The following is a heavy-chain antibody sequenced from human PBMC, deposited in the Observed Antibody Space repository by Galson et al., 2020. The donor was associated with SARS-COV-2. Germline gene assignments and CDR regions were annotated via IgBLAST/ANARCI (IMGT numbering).Heavy chain of an antibody. CDR1: GFTFSSYA. CDR3: ASGPDYYYMDV. Sequence: WGSLRLSCVASGFTFSSYAMQWVRQAPGKGLEWVAVISFDGSNKYCADSVKGRFTISRDNSKYTLYLQMNSLRAEDTAVYYCASGPDYYYMDVWGKGTTVTISS. J-gene: IGHJ6*03. CDR2: ISFDGSNK. V-gene: IGHV3-30*04.